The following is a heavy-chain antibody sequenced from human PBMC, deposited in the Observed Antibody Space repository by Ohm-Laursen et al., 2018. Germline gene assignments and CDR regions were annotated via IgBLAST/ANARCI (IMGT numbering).Heavy chain of an antibody. CDR2: MNPNSGNT. CDR1: GYTFTRYD. D-gene: IGHD2-15*01. Sequence: ESLKTSCKASGYTFTRYDINWARQATGQGLEWMGWMNPNSGNTGYAQKFQGRVTMTRNTSISTAYMELSSLRSEDTAVYYCARGRVAAGDYWGQGTLVTVSS. V-gene: IGHV1-8*01. CDR3: ARGRVAAGDY. J-gene: IGHJ4*02.